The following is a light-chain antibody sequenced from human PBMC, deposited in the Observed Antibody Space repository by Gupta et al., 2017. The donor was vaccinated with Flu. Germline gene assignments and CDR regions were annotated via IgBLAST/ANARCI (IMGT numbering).Light chain of an antibody. V-gene: IGKV4-1*01. CDR3: QQFYSGLVT. CDR2: WVS. J-gene: IGKJ2*01. Sequence: NYMSSQSVFYTAHYWIHLAWIQEKPGQPTNLPIYWVSTRAAGVPDRFSGSGSGTDFSLSFSSLQADDVAVYFCQQFYSGLVTFGQGTKV. CDR1: QSVFYTAHYWIH.